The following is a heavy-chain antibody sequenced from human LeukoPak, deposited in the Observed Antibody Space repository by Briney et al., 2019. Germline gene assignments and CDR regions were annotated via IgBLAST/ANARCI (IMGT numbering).Heavy chain of an antibody. CDR3: ARAWATDYFDY. V-gene: IGHV4-59*01. CDR1: GGSISSYY. Sequence: SETLSLTCTVSGGSISSYYWSWIRQPPGKGLEWIGYMYYSGTINYNPSLKSRVTISVDTSKNQFSLKLGSVTPADTAMYYCARAWATDYFDYWGQGTLVTVSS. CDR2: MYYSGTI. J-gene: IGHJ4*02.